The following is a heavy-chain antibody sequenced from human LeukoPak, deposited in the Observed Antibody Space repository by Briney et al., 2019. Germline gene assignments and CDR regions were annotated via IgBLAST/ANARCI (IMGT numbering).Heavy chain of an antibody. CDR2: IYYSGST. D-gene: IGHD7-27*01. J-gene: IGHJ4*02. CDR1: GGSISSGGSR. V-gene: IGHV4-31*03. CDR3: ARDWGTYFDY. Sequence: SETLSLTCNVSGGSISSGGSRWSWIRQHPGKGLEWIGYIYYSGSTHYNPSLESRLTMSVDTSKNQFSLHLTSVTAADTAVYYCARDWGTYFDYWGQETLVTVSS.